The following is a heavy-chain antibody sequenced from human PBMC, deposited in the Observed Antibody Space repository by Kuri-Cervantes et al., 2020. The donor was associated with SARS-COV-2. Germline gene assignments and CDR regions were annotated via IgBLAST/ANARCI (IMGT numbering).Heavy chain of an antibody. CDR1: GFSFSSYS. D-gene: IGHD6-13*01. J-gene: IGHJ5*02. CDR2: ISSSSRTI. V-gene: IGHV3-48*01. CDR3: AIIAAAWRWFDP. Sequence: GESLKISCAASGFSFSSYSMNWVRQAPGKGLEWVSGISSSSRTIHYADSVKGRFTTSRDNAKNSLSLQMNSLRAEDTAVYYCAIIAAAWRWFDPWGQGTRVTGAS.